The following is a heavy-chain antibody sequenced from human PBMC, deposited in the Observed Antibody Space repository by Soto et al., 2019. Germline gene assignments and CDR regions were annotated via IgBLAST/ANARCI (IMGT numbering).Heavy chain of an antibody. J-gene: IGHJ4*02. CDR3: ARLNDYYFDY. D-gene: IGHD1-1*01. CDR2: IYYSGST. CDR1: GGSISSSSYY. V-gene: IGHV4-39*01. Sequence: TLSLTCTVSGGSISSSSYYWGWIRQPPGKGLEWIGSIYYSGSTYYNPSLKSRVTISVDTSKNQFSLKLSSVTAADTAVYYCARLNDYYFDYWGQGTLVTVSS.